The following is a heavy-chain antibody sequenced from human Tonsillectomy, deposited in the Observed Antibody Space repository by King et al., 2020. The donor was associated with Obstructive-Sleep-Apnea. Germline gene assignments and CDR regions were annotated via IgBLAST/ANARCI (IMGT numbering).Heavy chain of an antibody. CDR2: IYPGDSDT. CDR3: ASGYGGNLEYFHH. Sequence: VQLVESGAEVKKPGESLKLSCKGSGYSFTNYWIGWVRQMPGKGLEWMGIIYPGDSDTRYSPSFQGQVTFSADKSISTSYLQWSSLKASDTAMYYCASGYGGNLEYFHHWGQGTLVTVSS. J-gene: IGHJ1*01. D-gene: IGHD4-23*01. V-gene: IGHV5-51*01. CDR1: GYSFTNYW.